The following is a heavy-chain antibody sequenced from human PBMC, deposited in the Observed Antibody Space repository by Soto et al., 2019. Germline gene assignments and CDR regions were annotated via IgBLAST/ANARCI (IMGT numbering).Heavy chain of an antibody. J-gene: IGHJ6*03. CDR2: ISSSSSYI. V-gene: IGHV3-21*01. D-gene: IGHD3-3*01. Sequence: PGGSLRLSCAASGFTFSSYSMNWVRQAPGKGLEWVSSISSSSSYIYYADSVKGRFTISRDNAKNSLYLQMNSLRAEDTAVYYCARATGYDFWSGYYFDYYYMDVWGKGTTVTVSS. CDR3: ARATGYDFWSGYYFDYYYMDV. CDR1: GFTFSSYS.